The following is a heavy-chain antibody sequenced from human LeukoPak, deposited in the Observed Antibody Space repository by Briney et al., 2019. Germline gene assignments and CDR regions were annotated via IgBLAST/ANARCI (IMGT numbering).Heavy chain of an antibody. CDR2: IYYSGST. CDR3: ARETYSGSLYFDY. D-gene: IGHD1-26*01. V-gene: IGHV4-39*07. Sequence: SETLSLTCTVSGASISSSSYYWGWLRQPPGKGLEWIGIIYYSGSTYYNPSLKSRVTISVDTSKNQFSLKLSSVTAADTAVYYCARETYSGSLYFDYWGQGTLVTVSS. CDR1: GASISSSSYY. J-gene: IGHJ4*02.